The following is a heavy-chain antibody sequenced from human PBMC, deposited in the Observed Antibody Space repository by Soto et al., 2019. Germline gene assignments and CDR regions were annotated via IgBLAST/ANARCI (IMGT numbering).Heavy chain of an antibody. Sequence: QLQLQESGSGLVKPSQTLSLTCAVSGGSISSGGYSWSWIRQPPGKVLEWIGYIYHSGSTYYNPFLKSRVAISVDRSTNQFSLKLSSVTAADTAVYFCARGNVVAIDFWGQGTLVTVSS. V-gene: IGHV4-30-2*01. D-gene: IGHD2-21*01. CDR3: ARGNVVAIDF. CDR2: IYHSGST. CDR1: GGSISSGGYS. J-gene: IGHJ4*02.